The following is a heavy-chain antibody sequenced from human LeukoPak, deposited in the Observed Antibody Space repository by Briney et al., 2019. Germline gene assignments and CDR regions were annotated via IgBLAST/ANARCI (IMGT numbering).Heavy chain of an antibody. CDR1: GYTFTGYY. D-gene: IGHD6-19*01. V-gene: IGHV1-2*02. CDR3: ARSEQWLAFNWFDP. CDR2: INPNSGGT. J-gene: IGHJ5*02. Sequence: ASVKVSCKASGYTFTGYYMHWVRQAPGQGLEWMGWINPNSGGTNYAQKLQGRVTMTTDTSTSTAYMELRSLRSDDTAVYYCARSEQWLAFNWFDPWGQGTLVTVSS.